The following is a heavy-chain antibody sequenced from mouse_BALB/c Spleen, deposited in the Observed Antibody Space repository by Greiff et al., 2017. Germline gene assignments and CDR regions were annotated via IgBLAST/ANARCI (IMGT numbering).Heavy chain of an antibody. CDR1: GYTFTEYI. CDR3: ARHGHYGNYGAYAMDY. V-gene: IGHV1-62-2*01. J-gene: IGHJ4*01. D-gene: IGHD2-1*01. Sequence: VKLMESGSELVKPGASVKLTCKASGYTFTEYIIHWVKQRSGQGLEWIGWFYPGSGSIKYNEKFKDKATLTADKSSSTVYMELSRLTSEDSAVYFCARHGHYGNYGAYAMDYWGQGTSVTVSS. CDR2: FYPGSGSI.